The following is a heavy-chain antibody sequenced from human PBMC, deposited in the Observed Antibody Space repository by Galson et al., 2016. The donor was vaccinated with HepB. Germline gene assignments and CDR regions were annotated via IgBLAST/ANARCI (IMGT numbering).Heavy chain of an antibody. J-gene: IGHJ2*01. Sequence: SLRLSCAASGFTFSSYSMNWVRQAPGKGLEWISYISTSTNTIYYADSVEGRFTISRDNANSSLYLQMNSLKAEDTAVYYCVRHMKAYQPNWLDPWGRGTLVTVSS. CDR1: GFTFSSYS. CDR2: ISTSTNTI. V-gene: IGHV3-48*01. CDR3: VRHMKAYQPNWLDP. D-gene: IGHD2-2*01.